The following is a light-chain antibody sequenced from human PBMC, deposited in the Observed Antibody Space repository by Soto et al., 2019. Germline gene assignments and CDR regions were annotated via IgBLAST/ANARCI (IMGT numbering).Light chain of an antibody. CDR3: GTWDTTMSGLL. CDR1: ISNIGDNH. J-gene: IGLJ2*01. Sequence: TVLTQPRSACASPGQVVTISCSRTISNIGDNHVSWYQQVPGKAPKLLIYDNNKRPSGIPDRFSGSRSGTSATLAITGLQTGDEADYICGTWDTTMSGLLFGGGTKVTAL. CDR2: DNN. V-gene: IGLV1-51*01.